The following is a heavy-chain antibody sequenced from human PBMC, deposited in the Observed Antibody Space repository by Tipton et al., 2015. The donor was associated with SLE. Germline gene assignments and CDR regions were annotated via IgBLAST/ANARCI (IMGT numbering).Heavy chain of an antibody. Sequence: TLSLTCAVYGGSFSGYYWCWIRQPPGKGLVWSGYIYYSGSTSYNPSLMRRVTISVDTSKNQFSLKLSSVTAADTAVYYCAICCSGGSFDNWGQGALVTVSS. CDR1: GGSFSGYY. J-gene: IGHJ4*02. D-gene: IGHD2-15*01. CDR2: IYYSGST. V-gene: IGHV4-59*01. CDR3: AICCSGGSFDN.